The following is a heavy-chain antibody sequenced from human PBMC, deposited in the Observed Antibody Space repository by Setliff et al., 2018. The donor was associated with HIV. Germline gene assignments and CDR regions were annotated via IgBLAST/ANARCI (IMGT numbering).Heavy chain of an antibody. J-gene: IGHJ5*02. D-gene: IGHD3-3*01. Sequence: PSETLSLTCTVSGGSISSFYWSWIRQAPGRGLEWIGYNYYTGRTNYNPSLKSRVTMSLDSSKKQFSLKLSSVTAADTAVYFCARDVGGFTVFAVPRGGFDPWGQGTLITVSS. CDR2: NYYTGRT. CDR3: ARDVGGFTVFAVPRGGFDP. CDR1: GGSISSFY. V-gene: IGHV4-59*01.